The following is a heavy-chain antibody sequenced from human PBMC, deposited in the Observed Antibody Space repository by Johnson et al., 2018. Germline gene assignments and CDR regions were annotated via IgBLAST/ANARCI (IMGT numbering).Heavy chain of an antibody. CDR3: GRGNYYGMDV. J-gene: IGHJ6*02. V-gene: IGHV3-74*03. Sequence: VQLVESGGGLVQXGGSLRLXCAGSGFTSGFTFSRFWMHWVRQGPGKGLVWVSSINSAGSSPTYADSVKGRFTISRDNAKDTLYLQMNSLRAEDTAVYYCGRGNYYGMDVWGQGTTVTVSS. CDR1: GFTFSRFW. CDR2: INSAGSSP.